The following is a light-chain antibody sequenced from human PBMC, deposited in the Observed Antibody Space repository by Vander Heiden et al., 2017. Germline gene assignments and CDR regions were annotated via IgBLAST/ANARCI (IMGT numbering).Light chain of an antibody. CDR3: CSYAGSYVYV. Sequence: QSALTQPRSVSGSPGQSVPISCTGTSRDVGGYNYASWYQQHPGKAPKLMMYDVAQRPSGVPDRFSGAKSGSTASLTISGLQAEDEADYYCCSYAGSYVYVFGTGTTVTVL. CDR2: DVA. J-gene: IGLJ1*01. CDR1: SRDVGGYNY. V-gene: IGLV2-11*01.